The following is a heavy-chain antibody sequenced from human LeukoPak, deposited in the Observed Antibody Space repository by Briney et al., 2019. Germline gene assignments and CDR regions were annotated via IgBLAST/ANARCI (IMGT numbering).Heavy chain of an antibody. CDR2: INPNSGGT. CDR1: GYTFTGYY. Sequence: ASVKVSCKASGYTFTGYYMHWVRQAPGQGLEWMGWINPNSGGTNYAQKFQGRVTMTRDTSISTAYMELSRLRSDDTAVYYCARRAVAGRLYYYYYMDVWGKGTTVTISS. D-gene: IGHD6-19*01. V-gene: IGHV1-2*02. CDR3: ARRAVAGRLYYYYYMDV. J-gene: IGHJ6*03.